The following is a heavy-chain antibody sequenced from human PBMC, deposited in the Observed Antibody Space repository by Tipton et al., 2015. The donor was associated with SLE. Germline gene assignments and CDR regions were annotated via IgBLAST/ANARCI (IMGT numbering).Heavy chain of an antibody. CDR3: ARQRRLLRYYYGMDV. D-gene: IGHD4-17*01. CDR1: GGSISSSSYY. CDR2: IYYSGST. J-gene: IGHJ6*02. Sequence: TLSLTCTVSGGSISSSSYYWGWIRQPPGKGLEWIGSIYYSGSTYYNPSLKSRVTISVDTSKNQFSLKLSSVTAADTAVYYCARQRRLLRYYYGMDVWGQGTTVTVSS. V-gene: IGHV4-39*01.